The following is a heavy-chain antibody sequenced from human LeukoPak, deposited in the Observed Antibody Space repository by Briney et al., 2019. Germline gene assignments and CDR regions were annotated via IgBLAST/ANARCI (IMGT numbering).Heavy chain of an antibody. CDR3: ARGVLFPTYYYGSGSYYAYYYYMDV. J-gene: IGHJ6*03. Sequence: SETLSLTCSVSGASISSDYWSWIRQPPGKGLEWIGYIYYSGSTNYNPSLKSRVTISVDTSKNQFSLKLSSVTAADTAVYYCARGVLFPTYYYGSGSYYAYYYYMDVWGKGTTVTVSS. D-gene: IGHD3-10*01. CDR1: GASISSDY. V-gene: IGHV4-59*01. CDR2: IYYSGST.